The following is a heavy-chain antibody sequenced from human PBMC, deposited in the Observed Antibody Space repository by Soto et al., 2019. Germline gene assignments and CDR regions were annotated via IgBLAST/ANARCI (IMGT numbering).Heavy chain of an antibody. CDR1: GFTFSSYA. Sequence: QVQLVESGGGVVQPGRSLRLSCAASGFTFSSYAMHWVRQAPGKGLEWVAVISYDGTNKYYGDSVKGRFTISRDNSKNTLHLQMNSLRPEDTAVYYCAKAFREFDWRDNDVFDFWGQGTMVTVSS. CDR3: AKAFREFDWRDNDVFDF. V-gene: IGHV3-30*18. J-gene: IGHJ3*01. CDR2: ISYDGTNK. D-gene: IGHD3-9*01.